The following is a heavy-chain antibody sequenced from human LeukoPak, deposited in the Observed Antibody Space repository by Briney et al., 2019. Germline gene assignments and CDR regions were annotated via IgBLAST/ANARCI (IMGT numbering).Heavy chain of an antibody. CDR1: GFTFDDYA. D-gene: IGHD2-2*01. CDR2: ISLNSGSI. CDR3: AKDSEEGYCSSTSCSLGAFDI. V-gene: IGHV3-9*01. J-gene: IGHJ3*02. Sequence: GRSLRLSCAASGFTFDDYAMHWVRQAPGKGLEWVSGISLNSGSIGYADSVKGRFTISRDNAKNSLYLQMNSLRAEDTALYYCAKDSEEGYCSSTSCSLGAFDIWGQGTMVTVSS.